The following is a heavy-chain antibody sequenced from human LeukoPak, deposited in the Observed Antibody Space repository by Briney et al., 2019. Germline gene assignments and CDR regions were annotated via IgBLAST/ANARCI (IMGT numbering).Heavy chain of an antibody. D-gene: IGHD1-26*01. CDR3: ARDQTKWEPLRRRDYYYMDV. CDR1: GFTFSSYE. Sequence: GGSLRLSCAASGFTFSSYEMNWVRQAPGKGLEWVSCISSSGSTIYYADSVKGRFTISRDNAKNSLYLQMNSLRAEDTAVYYCARDQTKWEPLRRRDYYYMDVWGKGTTVTVSS. J-gene: IGHJ6*03. V-gene: IGHV3-48*03. CDR2: ISSSGSTI.